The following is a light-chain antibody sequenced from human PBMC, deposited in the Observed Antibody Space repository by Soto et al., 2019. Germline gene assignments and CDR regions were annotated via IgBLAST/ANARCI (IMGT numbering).Light chain of an antibody. J-gene: IGLJ1*01. Sequence: QSALTQPASVSGSPGQSITISCTGSTSDVGSYKLVSWYQQHPGKAPKLMIYDDTKRPSGVSTRFSGSKSASTASLTISGLQAEDEADYYCCSYGGRNTYVFGTGTKLTVL. CDR3: CSYGGRNTYV. CDR1: TSDVGSYKL. CDR2: DDT. V-gene: IGLV2-23*01.